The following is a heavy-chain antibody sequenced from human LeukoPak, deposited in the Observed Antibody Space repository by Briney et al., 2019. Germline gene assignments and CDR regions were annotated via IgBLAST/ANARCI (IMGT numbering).Heavy chain of an antibody. CDR2: ISSSSSYI. CDR1: GFTFISYS. D-gene: IGHD6-19*01. Sequence: PGGSLRLSSAASGFTFISYSMNWVRQAPGKGLEWVSSISSSSSYIYYADSVKGRFTISRDNAKNSLYLQMNSLRAEDTAVYYCARGGVYSSGWYVDYWGQGTLVTVSS. J-gene: IGHJ4*02. CDR3: ARGGVYSSGWYVDY. V-gene: IGHV3-21*01.